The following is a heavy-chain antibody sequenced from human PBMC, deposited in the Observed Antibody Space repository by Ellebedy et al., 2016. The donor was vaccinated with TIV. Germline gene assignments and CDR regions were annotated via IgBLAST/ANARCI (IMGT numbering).Heavy chain of an antibody. CDR2: INSDGSTT. CDR1: GLTFSSYW. D-gene: IGHD3-16*01. CDR3: ARLNWGPTRDY. Sequence: GESLKISXAASGLTFSSYWMHWVRQAPGKGLVWLSRINSDGSTTTYADSVKGRFTISRDNAKNTLFLQMNSLRAEDTAVYYCARLNWGPTRDYWGQGTLVTVSS. V-gene: IGHV3-74*01. J-gene: IGHJ4*02.